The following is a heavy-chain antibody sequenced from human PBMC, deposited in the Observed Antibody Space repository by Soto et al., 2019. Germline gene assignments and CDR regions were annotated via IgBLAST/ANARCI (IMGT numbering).Heavy chain of an antibody. CDR2: ISGSGGST. D-gene: IGHD6-19*01. J-gene: IGHJ4*02. Sequence: GGSLRLSCAASGFTFSSYAMSWVRQAPGKGLEWVSAISGSGGSTYYADSVKGRFTISRDNSKNTLYLQMNSLRAEDTAVYYCASKDYSSGWYVIDYWGQGTLVTVSS. CDR3: ASKDYSSGWYVIDY. CDR1: GFTFSSYA. V-gene: IGHV3-23*01.